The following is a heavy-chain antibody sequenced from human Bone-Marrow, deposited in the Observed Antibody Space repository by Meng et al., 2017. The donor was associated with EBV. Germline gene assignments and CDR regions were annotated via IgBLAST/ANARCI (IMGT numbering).Heavy chain of an antibody. V-gene: IGHV3-15*01. CDR3: IAGLTLVMGY. J-gene: IGHJ4*02. D-gene: IGHD3-10*01. CDR2: IKSKTNGGTT. Sequence: EVQLVESGGGLVTPGGSLRLSCAASGFTFSNAWMKWVRQAPGKGLEWVGHIKSKTNGGTTDYAAPVKGRFTISRDDSKNTLFLQMNSLKTEDTAVYYCIAGLTLVMGYCGQGTLVTVSS. CDR1: GFTFSNAW.